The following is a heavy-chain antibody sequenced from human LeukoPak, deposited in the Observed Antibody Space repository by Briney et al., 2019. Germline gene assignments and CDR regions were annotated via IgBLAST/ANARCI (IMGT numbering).Heavy chain of an antibody. CDR3: ARADSSGYHAPCDY. Sequence: ASVKVSCKASGYTFTTYYIHWARQAPGQGLEWMGLINPSGGSTSYTQKFQGRVTMTRDTSTSTVYMEVSSLRSEDTAVYYCARADSSGYHAPCDYWGQGTLVTVSS. D-gene: IGHD3-22*01. CDR2: INPSGGST. CDR1: GYTFTTYY. J-gene: IGHJ4*02. V-gene: IGHV1-46*01.